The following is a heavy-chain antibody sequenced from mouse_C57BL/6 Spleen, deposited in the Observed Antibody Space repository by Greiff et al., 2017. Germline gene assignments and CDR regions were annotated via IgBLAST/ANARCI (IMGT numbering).Heavy chain of an antibody. CDR3: ARNRDYSNYEFAY. J-gene: IGHJ3*01. Sequence: QVQLQQSGPGLVQPSQSLSITCTVSGFSFTSYGVHWVRQSPGKGLEWLGVIWSGGSTDYNAAFISRLSISKDNSKSQVFFKMNSLQADDTAIYYCARNRDYSNYEFAYWGQGTLVTVSA. CDR2: IWSGGST. V-gene: IGHV2-2*01. D-gene: IGHD2-5*01. CDR1: GFSFTSYG.